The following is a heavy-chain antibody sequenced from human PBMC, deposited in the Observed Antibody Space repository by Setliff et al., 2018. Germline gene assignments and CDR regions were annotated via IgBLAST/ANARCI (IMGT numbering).Heavy chain of an antibody. V-gene: IGHV4-31*03. D-gene: IGHD6-19*01. CDR2: IYYSGST. Sequence: SETLSLTCTVSGGSISSGGYYWSWIRQHPGKGLEWIGYIYYSGSTYYNPSLKSRVTISVDTSKNQFSLKLSSVTAADTAVYYCARDPLGEIAVAGHDAFDIWGQGTMVTVSS. CDR1: GGSISSGGYY. CDR3: ARDPLGEIAVAGHDAFDI. J-gene: IGHJ3*02.